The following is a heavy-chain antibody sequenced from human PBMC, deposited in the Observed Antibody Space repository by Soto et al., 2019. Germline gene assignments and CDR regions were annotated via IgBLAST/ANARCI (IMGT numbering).Heavy chain of an antibody. CDR3: AKAQSKTHYYYYYYMDV. CDR2: ISGSGGST. J-gene: IGHJ6*03. CDR1: GFTFSSYA. Sequence: GGSLRLSCAASGFTFSSYAMSWVRQAPGKGLEWVSAISGSGGSTYYADSVKGRFTISRDNSKNTLYLQMNSLRAEDTAVYYCAKAQSKTHYYYYYYMDVWGKGTTVTGSS. V-gene: IGHV3-23*01.